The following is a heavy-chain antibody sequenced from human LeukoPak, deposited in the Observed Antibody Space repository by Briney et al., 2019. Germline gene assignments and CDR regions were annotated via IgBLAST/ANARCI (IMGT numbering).Heavy chain of an antibody. CDR2: ISGNGVVT. V-gene: IGHV3-23*01. J-gene: IGHJ5*02. CDR1: GFTFSNAW. CDR3: AKDQFDP. Sequence: GGSLRLSCAASGFTFSNAWMSWVRQAPGKGLEWVSSISGNGVVTYYADSVKGRFTISRDNSKNTLYMQMNSLRAEDTAVYYCAKDQFDPWGQGTLVTVSS.